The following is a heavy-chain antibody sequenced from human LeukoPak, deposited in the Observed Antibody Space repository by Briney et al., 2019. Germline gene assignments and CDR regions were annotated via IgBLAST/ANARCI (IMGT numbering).Heavy chain of an antibody. CDR1: GDSIRNNY. Sequence: PSETLSLTCSVSGDSIRNNYWSWIRQPPEQGLEWIGYIYSSGSTTYNPSLKSRITISVDTSKNQFFLNLSSVTAADTAVYYCARRGGRTRGFWYFDLWGRGTLVTVSS. D-gene: IGHD3-16*01. V-gene: IGHV4-59*01. CDR3: ARRGGRTRGFWYFDL. CDR2: IYSSGST. J-gene: IGHJ2*01.